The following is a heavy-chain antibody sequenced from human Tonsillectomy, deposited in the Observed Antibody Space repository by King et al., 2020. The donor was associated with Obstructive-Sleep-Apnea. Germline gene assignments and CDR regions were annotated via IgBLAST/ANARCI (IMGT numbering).Heavy chain of an antibody. Sequence: QLVQSGPEVKKPGDSLRISCKGSGYTFTTYWISWVRQMPGKGLGWMGRIGPGDSYTKYSPPFEGHVTISVDKSITTAYLQWSSLKASDTAMYFCATSNVGSFNYWGQGTLVTVSP. J-gene: IGHJ4*02. CDR2: IGPGDSYT. D-gene: IGHD1-26*01. CDR3: ATSNVGSFNY. CDR1: GYTFTTYW. V-gene: IGHV5-10-1*01.